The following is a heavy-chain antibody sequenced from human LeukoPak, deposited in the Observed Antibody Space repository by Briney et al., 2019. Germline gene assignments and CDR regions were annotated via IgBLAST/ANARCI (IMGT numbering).Heavy chain of an antibody. J-gene: IGHJ4*02. CDR1: GYYISSGYY. D-gene: IGHD6-13*01. Sequence: SETLSLTCAVSGYYISSGYYWGWIRQPPGKGLEWIGSIYHSGSSYYNPSLKSRVTISVDTSKNQFSLKLSSVTAADTAVYYCSRQVAAAGTGYFDYWGQGTLVTVSS. CDR2: IYHSGSS. V-gene: IGHV4-38-2*01. CDR3: SRQVAAAGTGYFDY.